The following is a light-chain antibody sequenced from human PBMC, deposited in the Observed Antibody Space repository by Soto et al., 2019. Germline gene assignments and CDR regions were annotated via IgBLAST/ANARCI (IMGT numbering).Light chain of an antibody. V-gene: IGLV2-8*01. Sequence: QSVLTQPPSASGSPGQSVTISCTGTSSDVGGYNYVSWYQQYPGKVPKLMIYEVSKRPSGVPDRFSGSKSGNTASLTVAGLQAEDEADYYCSSYAGNNNVVFGGGTKLTVL. J-gene: IGLJ2*01. CDR1: SSDVGGYNY. CDR3: SSYAGNNNVV. CDR2: EVS.